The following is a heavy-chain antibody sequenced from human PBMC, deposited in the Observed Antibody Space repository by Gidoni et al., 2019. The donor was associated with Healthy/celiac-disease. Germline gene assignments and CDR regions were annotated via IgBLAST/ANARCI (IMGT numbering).Heavy chain of an antibody. CDR3: ARGTVLLWFRELLYDY. Sequence: QVRLVQSGAEVKKPGASVKVSCKASGYTFPGYYMHWVRQAPGQGLEWMGRINPNSGGTNDAQKFQGRVTMTRDTSISTAYMELSRLRSDDTAVYYCARGTVLLWFRELLYDYWGQGTLVTVSS. J-gene: IGHJ4*02. CDR1: GYTFPGYY. D-gene: IGHD3-10*01. V-gene: IGHV1-2*06. CDR2: INPNSGGT.